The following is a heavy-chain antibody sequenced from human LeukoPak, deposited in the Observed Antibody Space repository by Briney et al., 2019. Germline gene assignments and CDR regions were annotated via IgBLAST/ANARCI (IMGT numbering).Heavy chain of an antibody. D-gene: IGHD3-3*01. V-gene: IGHV3-73*01. CDR1: GFTFSGSA. CDR2: IRSKANSYAT. J-gene: IGHJ6*02. Sequence: GGSLRLSCAASGFTFSGSAMHWVRQASGKGLEWVGRIRSKANSYATAYAASVKGRFTISRDDSKNTAYLQMNSLKTEDTAVYYCTRHERNDFWSGYYGMDVWGQGTTVTVSS. CDR3: TRHERNDFWSGYYGMDV.